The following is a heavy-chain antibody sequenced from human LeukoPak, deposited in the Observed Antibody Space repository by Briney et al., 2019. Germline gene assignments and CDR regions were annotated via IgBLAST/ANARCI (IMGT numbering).Heavy chain of an antibody. V-gene: IGHV4-4*07. CDR2: IYTSGST. Sequence: SETLSLTCTVSGGSISSYYWSWIRPPAGKGLEWIGRIYTSGSTNYNPSLKSRVTMSVDTSKNQFSLKLSSVTAADTAVYYCARGASITMIVVVITSDIYYFDYWGQGTLVTVSS. D-gene: IGHD3-22*01. CDR3: ARGASITMIVVVITSDIYYFDY. J-gene: IGHJ4*02. CDR1: GGSISSYY.